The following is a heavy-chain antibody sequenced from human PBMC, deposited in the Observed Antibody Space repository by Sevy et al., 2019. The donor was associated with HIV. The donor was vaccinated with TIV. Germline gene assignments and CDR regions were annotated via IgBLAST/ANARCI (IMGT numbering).Heavy chain of an antibody. CDR1: GYTFTGYY. D-gene: IGHD5-18*01. V-gene: IGHV1-2*04. J-gene: IGHJ6*02. CDR3: ARGGYSSGNFHSNGVDV. CDR2: INPNRGDT. Sequence: ASVKVSCKATGYTFTGYYLHWVRQAPGRGLEWMGWINPNRGDTHYSQKFQGWVTMTSDTSISTAYMELDRLTSDDTAVYYCARGGYSSGNFHSNGVDVWGLGTTVTVSS.